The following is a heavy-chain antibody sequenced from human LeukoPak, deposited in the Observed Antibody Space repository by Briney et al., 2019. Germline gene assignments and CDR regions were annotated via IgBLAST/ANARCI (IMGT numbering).Heavy chain of an antibody. J-gene: IGHJ3*02. CDR1: GFTFSSYA. CDR2: ISSNGGST. CDR3: AREIVVVPAYAFDI. D-gene: IGHD2-2*01. V-gene: IGHV3-64*01. Sequence: SGGSLRLSCAASGFTFSSYAMHWVRQAPGKGLEYVSAISSNGGSTYYANSVKGRFTISRDNPKNTLYLQMGSLRAEDMAVYYCAREIVVVPAYAFDIWGQGTMVTVSS.